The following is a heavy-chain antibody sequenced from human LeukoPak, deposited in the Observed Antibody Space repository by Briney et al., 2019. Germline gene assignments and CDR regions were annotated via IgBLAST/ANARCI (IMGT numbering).Heavy chain of an antibody. V-gene: IGHV3-30*04. CDR3: ARDHLAVAGTYYFDY. D-gene: IGHD6-19*01. Sequence: PGRSLRLSCAASGFTFSSYAMHWVRQAPGKGLEWVAVISYDGSNKYYADSVKGRFTISRDNSKNTLYLQMNSLRAEDTAVYYRARDHLAVAGTYYFDYWGQGTLVTVSS. J-gene: IGHJ4*02. CDR1: GFTFSSYA. CDR2: ISYDGSNK.